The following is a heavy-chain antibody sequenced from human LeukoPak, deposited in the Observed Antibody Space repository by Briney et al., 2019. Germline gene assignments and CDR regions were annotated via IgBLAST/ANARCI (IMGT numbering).Heavy chain of an antibody. CDR1: GLSFSNYL. CDR3: ASAYTYVRLGDH. D-gene: IGHD3-16*01. Sequence: GGSLRLSCEVSGLSFSNYLMHWVRQAPGKGLVWVARTNLHGTTVDYADSVKGRFTIPRDNAKNILFLRMNSLRAEDTAVYYCASAYTYVRLGDHWGQGTLVTVSS. CDR2: TNLHGTTV. J-gene: IGHJ4*02. V-gene: IGHV3-74*01.